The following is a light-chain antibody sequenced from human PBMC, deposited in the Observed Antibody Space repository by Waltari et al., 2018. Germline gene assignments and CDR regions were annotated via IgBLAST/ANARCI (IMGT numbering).Light chain of an antibody. CDR2: GSS. CDR3: QQHIGQPLT. V-gene: IGKV1-17*03. J-gene: IGKJ4*01. CDR1: QTISRY. Sequence: IQMTQSPSSLSASVGDRVTITCRASQTISRYFAWYQQKPGTVPKLLIYGSSTLESGVPCRVSGSGSGTEFTRTIRSLQPEDCGTYYGQQHIGQPLTVGGGTKVESK.